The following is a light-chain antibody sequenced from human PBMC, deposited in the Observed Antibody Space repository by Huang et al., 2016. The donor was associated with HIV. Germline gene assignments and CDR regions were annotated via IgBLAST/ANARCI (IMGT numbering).Light chain of an antibody. CDR2: DAS. V-gene: IGKV3-11*01. CDR3: QQRKYWPPIT. J-gene: IGKJ5*01. Sequence: ETVLTQSPATLSLSPGERATLSCRASQSVNSYLAWYQQKPGQTPRLLIYDASNRATGIPARFSGSGSVTDFTRTISSLGPEDFAVYYCQQRKYWPPITFGQGTRLEIK. CDR1: QSVNSY.